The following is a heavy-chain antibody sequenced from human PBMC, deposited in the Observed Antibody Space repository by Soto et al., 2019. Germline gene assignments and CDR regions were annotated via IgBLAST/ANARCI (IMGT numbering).Heavy chain of an antibody. D-gene: IGHD3-10*01. Sequence: EVQLVESGGGLVQPGGSLRLSCAASGFSFSWPWMHWVRQAPGKGLMWVVRISSDGCDTSYADSVKGRFTISRDNAKKSLYPSMNRLRAEGPAVYYCARGMTTGISRPVDYWRQGTLVSVSS. J-gene: IGHJ4*02. CDR3: ARGMTTGISRPVDY. CDR2: ISSDGCDT. V-gene: IGHV3-74*01. CDR1: GFSFSWPW.